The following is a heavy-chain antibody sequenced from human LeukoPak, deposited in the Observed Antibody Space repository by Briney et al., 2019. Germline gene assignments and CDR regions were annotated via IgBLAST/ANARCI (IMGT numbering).Heavy chain of an antibody. Sequence: GGSLRLSCSASGFTLSSSAMHWVRQAPGKGLEYISAVNDNGVSTYYVDSVKGRFAISRDNSKNTLYLQMNTLRAEDTAVYYCVKPPMIRGVDYFDYWGQGTLVTVSS. CDR2: VNDNGVST. D-gene: IGHD3-10*01. CDR3: VKPPMIRGVDYFDY. CDR1: GFTLSSSA. V-gene: IGHV3-64D*06. J-gene: IGHJ4*02.